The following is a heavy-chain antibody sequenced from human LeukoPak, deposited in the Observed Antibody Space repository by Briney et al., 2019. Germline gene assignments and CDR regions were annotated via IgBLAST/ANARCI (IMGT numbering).Heavy chain of an antibody. CDR1: GFTSSSYS. D-gene: IGHD3-9*01. V-gene: IGHV3-21*01. J-gene: IGHJ4*02. Sequence: GGSLRLSCAASGFTSSSYSMNWVRQAPGKGLEWVSSISSSSSYIYYADSVKGRFTISRDNAKNSLYLQMNSLRAEDTAVYYCASNAPSYDILTGYYSWGQGTLVTVSS. CDR2: ISSSSSYI. CDR3: ASNAPSYDILTGYYS.